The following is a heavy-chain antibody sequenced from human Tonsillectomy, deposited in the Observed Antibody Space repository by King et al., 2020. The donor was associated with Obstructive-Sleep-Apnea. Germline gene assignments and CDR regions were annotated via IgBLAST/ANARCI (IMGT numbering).Heavy chain of an antibody. CDR3: ARLGQRGRYFDY. J-gene: IGHJ4*02. Sequence: VQLVESGGGLVKPGGSLRLSCTASGFSFSDYYMSWVRQAPGKGLEWVSYISSSARSIYYAHSVKGRFTISRDTAKSSLYLQMNSLRDDDTAVYYCARLGQRGRYFDYWGQGTLVTVSS. V-gene: IGHV3-11*01. CDR2: ISSSARSI. D-gene: IGHD3-16*01. CDR1: GFSFSDYY.